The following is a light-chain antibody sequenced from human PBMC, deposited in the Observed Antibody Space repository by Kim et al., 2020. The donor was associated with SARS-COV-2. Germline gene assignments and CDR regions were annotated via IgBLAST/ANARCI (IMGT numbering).Light chain of an antibody. CDR2: GVY. Sequence: PGESVTLSCRASEVLKNNYLAWYQQKPGQAPRLLIYGVYYRATGIPDRFRGAGSEADFTLSITNVQPEDFAVYYCNQYGATPTVTFGRGTRLEIK. CDR3: NQYGATPTVT. V-gene: IGKV3-20*01. J-gene: IGKJ5*01. CDR1: EVLKNNY.